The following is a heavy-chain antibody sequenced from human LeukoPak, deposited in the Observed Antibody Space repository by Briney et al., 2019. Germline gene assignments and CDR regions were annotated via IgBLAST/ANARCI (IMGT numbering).Heavy chain of an antibody. V-gene: IGHV4-34*01. Sequence: PSETLSLTCAVYGGSFIGYDWTWIRQPPGKGLEWIGEINHSGSTNYNPSLKSRVTISVDTSKNQFSLKLSSVTAADTAVYYCARGSHYDILTGYYSGCDYWGQGTLVTVSS. CDR3: ARGSHYDILTGYYSGCDY. CDR1: GGSFIGYD. D-gene: IGHD3-9*01. J-gene: IGHJ4*02. CDR2: INHSGST.